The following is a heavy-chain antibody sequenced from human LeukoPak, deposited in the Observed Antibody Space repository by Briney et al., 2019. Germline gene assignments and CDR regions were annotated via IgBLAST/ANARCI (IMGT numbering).Heavy chain of an antibody. CDR1: GFTFSSYS. CDR3: ARKAGGSYYMDV. V-gene: IGHV3-74*01. CDR2: INSDGSST. Sequence: GGSLRLSCAASGFTFSSYSMNWVRQAPGKGLEWVSRINSDGSSTSYADSVKGRFTISRDNAKNTLYLQMNSLRAGDTAVYYCARKAGGSYYMDVWGKGTTVTVSS. D-gene: IGHD1-26*01. J-gene: IGHJ6*03.